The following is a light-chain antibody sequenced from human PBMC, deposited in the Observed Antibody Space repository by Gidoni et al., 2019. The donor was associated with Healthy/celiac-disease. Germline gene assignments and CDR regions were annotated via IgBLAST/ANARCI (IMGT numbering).Light chain of an antibody. CDR1: QSLVYSDGNTY. CDR2: KVS. Sequence: DVVMTQSPLSLPVTLGQPASISCMSSQSLVYSDGNTYLNWFQQRPGQSPRRLIYKVSNRDSVVPDRFSGSGSGTDFTLTISRVDADDVGVYYCMQGTHWTFGQGTKVEIK. V-gene: IGKV2-30*01. J-gene: IGKJ1*01. CDR3: MQGTHWT.